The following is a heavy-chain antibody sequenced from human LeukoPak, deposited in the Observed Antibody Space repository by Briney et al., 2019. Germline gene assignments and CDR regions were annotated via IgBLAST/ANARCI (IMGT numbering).Heavy chain of an antibody. CDR1: GGSISSNSHY. CDR2: IFYSGSP. V-gene: IGHV4-39*01. J-gene: IGHJ4*02. D-gene: IGHD3-10*01. CDR3: ARAGGSGHFDY. Sequence: PSGTLSLTCAVSGGSISSNSHYWGWIRQPPGKGLEWIGSIFYSGSPYHNPSLKSRVTISIDTSKNQFSLKLSSVTAADTAMYYCARAGGSGHFDYWGQGTLVTVSS.